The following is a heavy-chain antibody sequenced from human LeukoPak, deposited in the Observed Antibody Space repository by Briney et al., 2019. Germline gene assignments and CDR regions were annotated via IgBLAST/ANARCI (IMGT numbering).Heavy chain of an antibody. J-gene: IGHJ4*02. CDR2: IKQDGSEK. CDR1: GFTFRSYW. V-gene: IGHV3-7*01. CDR3: AREQPYYYDSSGTALMAEIKYYFDY. D-gene: IGHD3-22*01. Sequence: GGSLRLSCAASGFTFRSYWMSWVRQAPGKGLEWVANIKQDGSEKYYVDSVKGRLTISRDNAKNSLYLQMNSLRAEDTGVYYCAREQPYYYDSSGTALMAEIKYYFDYWGQGTLVTVSS.